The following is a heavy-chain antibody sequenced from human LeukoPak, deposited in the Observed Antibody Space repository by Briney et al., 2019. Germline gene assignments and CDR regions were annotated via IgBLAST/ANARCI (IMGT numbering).Heavy chain of an antibody. CDR1: GFTFSSFG. Sequence: PGGSLRLSCAASGFTFSSFGMTWVRQAPGKGLDWVSSIGGSGATIYYADSVKGRFTISRDNAKNSLYLQMNSLRAEDTAVYYCARGPVGATTKNHFDYWGQGTPVTVSS. D-gene: IGHD1-26*01. J-gene: IGHJ4*02. CDR2: IGGSGATI. V-gene: IGHV3-21*01. CDR3: ARGPVGATTKNHFDY.